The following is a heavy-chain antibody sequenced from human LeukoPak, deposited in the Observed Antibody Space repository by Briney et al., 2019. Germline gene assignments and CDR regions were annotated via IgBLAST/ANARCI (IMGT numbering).Heavy chain of an antibody. Sequence: SETLSLTCAVSGGSISSSNWWSWVRQPPGKGLEWIGEIYHSGSTNYNPSLKSRVTISVDKSKNQFSLKLSSVTAADTAVYYCAKTTTVTPYYFDYWGQGTLVTVSS. CDR3: AKTTTVTPYYFDY. V-gene: IGHV4-4*02. D-gene: IGHD4-17*01. CDR1: GGSISSSNW. CDR2: IYHSGST. J-gene: IGHJ4*02.